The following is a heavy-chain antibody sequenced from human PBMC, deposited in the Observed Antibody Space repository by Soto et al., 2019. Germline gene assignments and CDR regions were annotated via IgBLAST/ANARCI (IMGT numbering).Heavy chain of an antibody. J-gene: IGHJ6*02. CDR1: GYDFPAYD. D-gene: IGHD6-13*01. CDR3: GSGPSPRSTAGGTPYYYAMDV. CDR2: MNPINGAT. Sequence: QVQLVQSGAEVKQSGASVKVSCKASGYDFPAYDINWVRQASGQGLEWMGWMNPINGATGSARRFQGRASMTTNTATATAYFEVISLRSDDSALYYWGSGPSPRSTAGGTPYYYAMDVWGQGTTVIVSS. V-gene: IGHV1-8*02.